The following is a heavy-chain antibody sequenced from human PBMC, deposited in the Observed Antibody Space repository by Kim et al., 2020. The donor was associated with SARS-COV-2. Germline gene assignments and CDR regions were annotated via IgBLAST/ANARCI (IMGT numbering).Heavy chain of an antibody. J-gene: IGHJ5*02. D-gene: IGHD3-3*02. CDR1: GFTVSNSY. CDR3: SRGLASSKPHWFDP. Sequence: GGSLRLSCVASGFTVSNSYVRWVRQAPGKGLEWVSAIRADGDTFCKAAVKGRFTISSDTSNNNLYYQLSSMRAEDTAIYYCSRGLASSKPHWFDPSG. CDR2: IRADGDT. V-gene: IGHV3-53*01.